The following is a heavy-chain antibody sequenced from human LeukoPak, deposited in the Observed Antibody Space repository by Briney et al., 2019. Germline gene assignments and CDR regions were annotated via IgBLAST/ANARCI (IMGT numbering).Heavy chain of an antibody. CDR3: ATSKDTAGGPY. D-gene: IGHD5-18*01. CDR1: GFTFTTYW. J-gene: IGHJ4*02. V-gene: IGHV3-7*01. Sequence: GGSLRLSCSASGFTFTTYWMTWVRQAPGKGLEWLANIRQDGGATYYGGSVKGRFTISRDNAKNSVFLQMNRLTAEDTAVYYCATSKDTAGGPYWGQGILVTVSS. CDR2: IRQDGGAT.